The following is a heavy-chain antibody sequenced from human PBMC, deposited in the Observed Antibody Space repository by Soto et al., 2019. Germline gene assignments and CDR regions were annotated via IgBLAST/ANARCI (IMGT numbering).Heavy chain of an antibody. CDR1: GFTFSSYA. CDR3: GKYYGTASEIMSMGV. D-gene: IGHD3-16*01. J-gene: IGHJ6*02. Sequence: ASLCLSCAASGFTFSSYAMGWVRQAPGKGLEWFSGIRARGVDTYYTDSVSGRFTISTDDSKNTLYLQMSSLRAEDTASYYWGKYYGTASEIMSMGVWGQGTTVTVSS. CDR2: IRARGVDT. V-gene: IGHV3-23*01.